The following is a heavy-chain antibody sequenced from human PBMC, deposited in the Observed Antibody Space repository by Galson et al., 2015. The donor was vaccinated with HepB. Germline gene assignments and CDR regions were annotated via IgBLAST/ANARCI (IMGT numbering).Heavy chain of an antibody. Sequence: LRLSCAASGLTVSSNYMSWIRQPPGKGLEWIGYIYYSGSTNYNPSLKSRVTISVDTPKNQFSLKLRSVTAADTAVYYCARQKGIKIPFDYWGQGTLVTVSS. CDR2: IYYSGST. D-gene: IGHD3-16*01. CDR3: ARQKGIKIPFDY. V-gene: IGHV4-59*08. CDR1: GLTVSSNY. J-gene: IGHJ4*02.